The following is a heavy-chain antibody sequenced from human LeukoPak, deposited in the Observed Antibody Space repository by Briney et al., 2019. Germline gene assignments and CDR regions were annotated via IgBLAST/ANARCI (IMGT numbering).Heavy chain of an antibody. CDR2: ISNTGSVI. CDR3: AKDSRRMQLWSFDS. D-gene: IGHD1-1*01. Sequence: GGSLRLSCAASGSTFSSHTMNWVRQAPGKGLEWISYISNTGSVIYYADSVKGRFTISRDNAKNSLYLQMNSLRTEDSAIYYCAKDSRRMQLWSFDSWGQGTLVTVSS. J-gene: IGHJ4*02. CDR1: GSTFSSHT. V-gene: IGHV3-48*04.